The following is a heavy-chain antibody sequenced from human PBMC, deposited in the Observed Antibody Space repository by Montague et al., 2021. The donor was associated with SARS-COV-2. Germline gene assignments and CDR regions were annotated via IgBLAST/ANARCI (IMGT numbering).Heavy chain of an antibody. Sequence: SLRLSCAASGFDFTSSEINWVRQAPGKGLEWVSYISTSGTLPSYMDSVKGRFTISRDNAKKSLYLQMDSLRAEDTADYFCAREAVGYSHGYPYWYFDLWGRGTLVTVSS. CDR2: ISTSGTLP. V-gene: IGHV3-48*03. J-gene: IGHJ2*01. D-gene: IGHD5-18*01. CDR1: GFDFTSSE. CDR3: AREAVGYSHGYPYWYFDL.